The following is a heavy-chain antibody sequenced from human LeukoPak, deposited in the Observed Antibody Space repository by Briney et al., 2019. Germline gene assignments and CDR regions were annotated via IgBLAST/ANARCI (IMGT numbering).Heavy chain of an antibody. CDR1: GGSISSSSYY. D-gene: IGHD6-19*01. J-gene: IGHJ5*02. V-gene: IGHV4-39*07. Sequence: SETLSLTCTVSGGSISSSSYYWGWIRQPPGKGLEWIGSIYYSGSTYYNPSLKSRVTISVDTSKIQFSLQLSSVDAADTAVYYCGRVEVAGTSWFDPWGQGTLVTVSS. CDR3: GRVEVAGTSWFDP. CDR2: IYYSGST.